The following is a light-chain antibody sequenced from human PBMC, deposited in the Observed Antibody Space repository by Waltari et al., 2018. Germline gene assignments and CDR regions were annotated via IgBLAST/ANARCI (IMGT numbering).Light chain of an antibody. Sequence: ELVLTQSPGTLSWTPGERATLSCRTSQSVSSTYIAWYQQKPGQTHRLLIYGAPNRATGIPDRFSGSGSGTDFTLTISRLEPEDSAVYYCQQYVSSPLTFGGGTKVETK. CDR3: QQYVSSPLT. CDR2: GAP. J-gene: IGKJ4*01. CDR1: QSVSSTY. V-gene: IGKV3-20*01.